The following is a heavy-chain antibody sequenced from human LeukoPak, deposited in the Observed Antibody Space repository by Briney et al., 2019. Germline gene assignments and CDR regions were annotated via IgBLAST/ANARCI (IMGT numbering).Heavy chain of an antibody. Sequence: SVKVSCKASGGTFSSYAISWVRQAPGQGLEWMGRIIPILGIANYAQKFQGRVTITADKSTSTAYMELSSLRSEDTAVYCCARVQFNIVVVPAALLGAFDIWGQGTMVTVSS. CDR1: GGTFSSYA. J-gene: IGHJ3*02. D-gene: IGHD2-2*02. V-gene: IGHV1-69*04. CDR3: ARVQFNIVVVPAALLGAFDI. CDR2: IIPILGIA.